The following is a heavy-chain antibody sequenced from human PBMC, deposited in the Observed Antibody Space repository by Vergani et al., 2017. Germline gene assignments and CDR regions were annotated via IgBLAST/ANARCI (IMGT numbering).Heavy chain of an antibody. D-gene: IGHD6-13*01. V-gene: IGHV3-23*01. Sequence: EVQLLESGGGLVQPGGSLRLSCAASGFTFSNYAMSWVRQAPGKGLEWVSVISGRGGSTYYADSVKGRFTISRDNSKNTLYLQMNSLRAEDTAVYYCAKASGYSSTWYLDYWGQGTLVTVSS. J-gene: IGHJ4*02. CDR2: ISGRGGST. CDR3: AKASGYSSTWYLDY. CDR1: GFTFSNYA.